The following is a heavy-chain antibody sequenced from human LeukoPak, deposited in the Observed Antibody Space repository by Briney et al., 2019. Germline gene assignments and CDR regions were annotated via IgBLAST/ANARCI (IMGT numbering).Heavy chain of an antibody. CDR3: ATGYGSGRGAFDI. CDR1: GYRFTSYW. Sequence: GESLKISCVGSGYRFTSYWIGWVRQMPGKGLEYMGIIYPGDSDTRYSPPFQGQVTISADKSISTAYLQWSSLQASDTAMYYCATGYGSGRGAFDIWGQGTMVTVSS. V-gene: IGHV5-51*01. CDR2: IYPGDSDT. J-gene: IGHJ3*02. D-gene: IGHD6-19*01.